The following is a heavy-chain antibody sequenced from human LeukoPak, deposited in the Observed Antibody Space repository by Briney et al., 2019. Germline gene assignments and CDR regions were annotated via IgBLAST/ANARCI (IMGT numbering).Heavy chain of an antibody. CDR2: IFYSGNT. J-gene: IGHJ4*02. V-gene: IGHV4-39*07. Sequence: SETLSLTCTVSGGSISSSTYYGGWIRQPPGKGLEWIGSIFYSGNTYYNPSLKSRVTISIDTSKNQFSLKLSSVTAADTAVYYCARALYSYGTGVDYWGQGTLVTVSS. CDR3: ARALYSYGTGVDY. D-gene: IGHD5-18*01. CDR1: GGSISSSTYY.